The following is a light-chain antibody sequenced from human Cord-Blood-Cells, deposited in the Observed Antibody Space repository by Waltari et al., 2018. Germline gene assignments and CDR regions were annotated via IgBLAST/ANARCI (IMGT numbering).Light chain of an antibody. J-gene: IGLJ3*02. CDR1: SSDVGGYNH. CDR3: SSYTSSSTWV. V-gene: IGLV2-14*01. CDR2: DVS. Sequence: QSALTQPASVSGYPGQSITISCTGTSSDVGGYNHVFWYQQHPGKAPKLMIYDVSNRPSVVSDRFSGSKSGDTASLTISGLQAEDEADYYCSSYTSSSTWVFGGGTKLTVL.